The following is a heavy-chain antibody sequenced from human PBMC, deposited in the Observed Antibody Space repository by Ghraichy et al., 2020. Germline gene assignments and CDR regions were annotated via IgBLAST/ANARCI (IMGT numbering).Heavy chain of an antibody. CDR3: ARWGYYGSGSYVDPFYYYCMDV. D-gene: IGHD3-10*01. CDR1: GFTFSSYE. Sequence: GGSLRLSCAASGFTFSSYEMNWVRQAPGKGLEWVSYISSSGSTIYYADSVKGRFTISRDNAKNSLYLQMHSLRAEDTAVYYCARWGYYGSGSYVDPFYYYCMDVWGQGTTVTVSS. J-gene: IGHJ6*02. V-gene: IGHV3-48*03. CDR2: ISSSGSTI.